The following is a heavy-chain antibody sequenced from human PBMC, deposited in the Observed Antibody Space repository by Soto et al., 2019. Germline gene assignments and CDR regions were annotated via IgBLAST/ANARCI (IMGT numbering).Heavy chain of an antibody. V-gene: IGHV3-23*01. CDR2: INGSDGSK. Sequence: GALRLSCAVSGFTFRSSPMSWVRRAPGKGLEWVSGINGSDGSKYYAESVKGRFTIIRDNSKNTLYLQMNSLRAEDTAVYYCAREIHSYYGMDVWGQGTTVTVSS. CDR3: AREIHSYYGMDV. CDR1: GFTFRSSP. J-gene: IGHJ6*02. D-gene: IGHD5-18*01.